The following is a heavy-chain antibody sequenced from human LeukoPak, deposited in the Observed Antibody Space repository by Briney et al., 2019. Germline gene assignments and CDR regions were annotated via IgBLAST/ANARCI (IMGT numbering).Heavy chain of an antibody. D-gene: IGHD6-13*01. CDR3: ARDVAAAGSPDY. J-gene: IGHJ4*02. V-gene: IGHV4-39*02. CDR2: IYYSGST. CDR1: GGSISSSSYY. Sequence: SETLSLTCTVSGGSISSSSYYWGWIRQPPGKGLEWIGSIYYSGSTYYNPSLKSRVTISVDTSKNQLSLKLSSVTAADTAVYYCARDVAAAGSPDYWGQGILVTVSS.